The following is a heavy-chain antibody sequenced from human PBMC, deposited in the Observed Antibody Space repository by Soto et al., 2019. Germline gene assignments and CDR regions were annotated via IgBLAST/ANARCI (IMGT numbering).Heavy chain of an antibody. CDR1: SYTFSSHG. CDR3: AKELTGGAPY. V-gene: IGHV1-18*01. Sequence: EASVKVSCKASSYTFSSHGISWVRQAPGQGLEWMGWISAYSGVTNYAQKFQGRVTMTTDTSTNTVYMELRSLRSDDTAVYYCAKELTGGAPYWGQGTLVTVSS. D-gene: IGHD2-21*01. J-gene: IGHJ4*02. CDR2: ISAYSGVT.